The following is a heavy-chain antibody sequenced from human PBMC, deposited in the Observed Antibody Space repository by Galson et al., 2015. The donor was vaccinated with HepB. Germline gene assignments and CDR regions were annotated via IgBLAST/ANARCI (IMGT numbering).Heavy chain of an antibody. CDR1: GGSISSSHW. V-gene: IGHV4-4*02. D-gene: IGHD6-13*01. J-gene: IGHJ4*02. Sequence: SETLSLTCAVSGGSISSSHWWTWVRQPPGKGLEWIGEIYHSGNTNYNPSLKSRVTISVDKSNNHFSLKLSSVTAADTAVYYCARAPYSTILYYFDYWGQATLVTVSS. CDR3: ARAPYSTILYYFDY. CDR2: IYHSGNT.